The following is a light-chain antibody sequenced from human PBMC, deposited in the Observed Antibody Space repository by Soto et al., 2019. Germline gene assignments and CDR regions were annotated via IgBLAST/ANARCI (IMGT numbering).Light chain of an antibody. CDR2: DVS. Sequence: QSALTQPASVSGSPGQSITISCTGTSSDVGGYNYVSWYQQHPGKAPKLKIYDVSNRPSGVSNRFSGSKSGNTASLTISGLHAEDESDYYCSSYTSSSTRDVVFGGGTKLAVL. J-gene: IGLJ2*01. V-gene: IGLV2-14*01. CDR1: SSDVGGYNY. CDR3: SSYTSSSTRDVV.